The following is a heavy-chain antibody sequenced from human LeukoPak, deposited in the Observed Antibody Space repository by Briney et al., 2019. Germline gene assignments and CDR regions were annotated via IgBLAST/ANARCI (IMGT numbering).Heavy chain of an antibody. J-gene: IGHJ4*02. CDR1: GGTFSSYT. Sequence: SVKVSCKASGGTFSSYTISWVRQAPGQGLEWMGRIIPILGIANYAQKFQGRVTITADKSTSTAYMELSSLRSEDTAVYYCARAYRSRDRVRSGYPLDYWGQGTLVTVSS. D-gene: IGHD3-22*01. V-gene: IGHV1-69*02. CDR3: ARAYRSRDRVRSGYPLDY. CDR2: IIPILGIA.